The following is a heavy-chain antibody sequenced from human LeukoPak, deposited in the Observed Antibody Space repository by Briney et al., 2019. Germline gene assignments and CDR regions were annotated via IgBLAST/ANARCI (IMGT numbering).Heavy chain of an antibody. CDR1: GGSIRSGDYF. CDR2: IDYSGST. D-gene: IGHD3-10*01. J-gene: IGHJ4*02. V-gene: IGHV4-30-4*01. Sequence: SSETLSLTCTVSGGSIRSGDYFWTWIRQPPGKGLEWIGYIDYSGSTYYNPSLKSRLTISLDTSKNQFSLKLTSVTAADTAVYSCARSYPPGSGSYADYWGQGTLVTVSS. CDR3: ARSYPPGSGSYADY.